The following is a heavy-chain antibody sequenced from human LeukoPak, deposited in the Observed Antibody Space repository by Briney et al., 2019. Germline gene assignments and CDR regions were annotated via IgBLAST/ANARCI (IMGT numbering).Heavy chain of an antibody. CDR2: IDPSDSYT. V-gene: IGHV5-10-1*01. CDR3: ARQTANYLGYFDP. CDR1: GYSFTSYW. D-gene: IGHD5-18*01. J-gene: IGHJ5*02. Sequence: GESLKISCKGSGYSFTSYWTNWVRQMPGKGLEWMGRIDPSDSYTNYSPSFQGHVTISVDKSISTAYLQWSNLKASDTAMYYCARQTANYLGYFDPWGQGTLVTVSS.